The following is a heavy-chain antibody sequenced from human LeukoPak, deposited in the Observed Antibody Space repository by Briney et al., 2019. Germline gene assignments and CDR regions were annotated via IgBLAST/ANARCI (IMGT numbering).Heavy chain of an antibody. V-gene: IGHV4-4*07. D-gene: IGHD3-10*01. J-gene: IGHJ5*02. Sequence: SQTLSLTCTVSGGSITSYYWSWIRQPAGEGLEWIGRIYSSGSTNYNPSLKSRVTMSLDTSKNQFSLKLSAVTAADTAVYYCARDHVDRGGTGHGGFDPWGQGTLVTVSS. CDR1: GGSITSYY. CDR3: ARDHVDRGGTGHGGFDP. CDR2: IYSSGST.